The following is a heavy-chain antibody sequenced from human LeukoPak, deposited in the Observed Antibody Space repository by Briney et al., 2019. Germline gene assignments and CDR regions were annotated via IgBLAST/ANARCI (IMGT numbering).Heavy chain of an antibody. CDR2: ISAYSGDT. CDR1: GYTFSSYG. J-gene: IGHJ4*02. Sequence: ASVKVSCKASGYTFSSYGIGWVRQAPGQGLEWMGWISAYSGDTNYAQKVQGRVTMTTDTSTSTVCMELRSLRSDDTAMYYCARDRGYYYDSSAYYSNAAYFDYWGQGALVTVSS. CDR3: ARDRGYYYDSSAYYSNAAYFDY. D-gene: IGHD3-22*01. V-gene: IGHV1-18*01.